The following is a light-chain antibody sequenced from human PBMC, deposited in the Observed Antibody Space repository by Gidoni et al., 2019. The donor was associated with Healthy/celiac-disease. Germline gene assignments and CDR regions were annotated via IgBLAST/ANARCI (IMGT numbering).Light chain of an antibody. V-gene: IGKV3-11*01. J-gene: IGKJ4*01. Sequence: EIVLTQSPATLSLSPGDRATLSCRASQSVSSYLAWYRQKPGQPPRLLIYDASNRATGIPDRLSGTGSGTDFTLTINSLEAEDSAVYYCQQRSNWPLTFGGXTKVEIK. CDR1: QSVSSY. CDR2: DAS. CDR3: QQRSNWPLT.